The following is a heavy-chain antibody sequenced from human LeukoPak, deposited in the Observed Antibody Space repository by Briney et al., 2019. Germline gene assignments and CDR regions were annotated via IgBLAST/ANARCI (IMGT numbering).Heavy chain of an antibody. Sequence: GGSLRLSCAASGFTFSSYSMNWVRQAPGKGLEWVSYISSSSSTIYYADSVKGRFTISRDNAKNSLYLQMNSLRAEDTAVYYCARVSRSGGYDSDYWGQGTLVTVSS. CDR2: ISSSSSTI. D-gene: IGHD5-12*01. J-gene: IGHJ4*02. CDR1: GFTFSSYS. V-gene: IGHV3-48*01. CDR3: ARVSRSGGYDSDY.